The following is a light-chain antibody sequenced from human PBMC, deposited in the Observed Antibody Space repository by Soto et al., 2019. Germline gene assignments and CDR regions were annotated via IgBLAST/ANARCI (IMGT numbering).Light chain of an antibody. CDR3: QQRSKMPLT. CDR1: QSVRNY. J-gene: IGKJ1*01. V-gene: IGKV3-11*01. CDR2: DAS. Sequence: EIVLTQSPATLSLSPGETATLSCRASQSVRNYLAWYQQKPGQAPMLLIYDASNRATGIPARFSGTGSETDFTLTISSLEPEDFAIYYCQQRSKMPLTFGHGTKV.